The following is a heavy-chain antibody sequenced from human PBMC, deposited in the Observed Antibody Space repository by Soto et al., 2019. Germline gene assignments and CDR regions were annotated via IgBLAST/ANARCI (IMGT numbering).Heavy chain of an antibody. CDR3: AKERLVAAAGTEYFQH. V-gene: IGHV3-23*01. J-gene: IGHJ1*01. CDR2: ISGSGGST. D-gene: IGHD6-13*01. Sequence: GGSLRLSCAASGFTFSSYAMSWVRQAPGKGLEWVSAISGSGGSTYYADSVKGRFTISRDNSKNTLYLQMNSLRAEDTAVYYGAKERLVAAAGTEYFQHWGQGTLVTVSS. CDR1: GFTFSSYA.